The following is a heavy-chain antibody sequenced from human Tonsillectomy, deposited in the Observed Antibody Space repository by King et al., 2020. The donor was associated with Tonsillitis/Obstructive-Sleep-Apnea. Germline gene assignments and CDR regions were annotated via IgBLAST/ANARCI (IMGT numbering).Heavy chain of an antibody. CDR2: INPNTGGT. CDR1: GYTFTGYY. Sequence: QLVQSGAEVKKPGASVKVSCRASGYTFTGYYIHWVRQAPGQGLEWWGWINPNTGGTNYAQKFQGRVTLTRDTSISTAYMELSRLRSDDTAVYYCASNWGSPSNFEYWGQGTLVTVSS. J-gene: IGHJ4*02. V-gene: IGHV1-2*02. D-gene: IGHD7-27*01. CDR3: ASNWGSPSNFEY.